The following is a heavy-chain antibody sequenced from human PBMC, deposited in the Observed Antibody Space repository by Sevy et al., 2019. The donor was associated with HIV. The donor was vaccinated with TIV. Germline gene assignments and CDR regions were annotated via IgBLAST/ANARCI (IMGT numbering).Heavy chain of an antibody. Sequence: GGSLRLSCAASGFTFSSYAMSWVRQAPGKGLEGVSAISGSGGSTYYADSVKGRFTISRDNSTNTLYLQMNSLRAEDTAVYYCAKDPSGAALSLSFDYWGQGTLVTVSS. V-gene: IGHV3-23*01. CDR3: AKDPSGAALSLSFDY. CDR2: ISGSGGST. CDR1: GFTFSSYA. J-gene: IGHJ4*02. D-gene: IGHD6-13*01.